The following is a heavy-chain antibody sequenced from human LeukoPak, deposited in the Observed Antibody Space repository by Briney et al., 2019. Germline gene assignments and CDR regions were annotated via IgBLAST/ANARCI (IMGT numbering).Heavy chain of an antibody. CDR1: GFTLSSYN. Sequence: PGGSLRLSCAASGFTLSSYNMNWVRQAPGKGLEWVSATGSNGVTYYTDSVKGRFTMSRDNSKNALYLQMNGLRADDTAVYYCGIRDTSDYYVFWGQGTLVTVSS. CDR2: TGSNGVT. D-gene: IGHD3-22*01. V-gene: IGHV3-23*01. CDR3: GIRDTSDYYVF. J-gene: IGHJ4*02.